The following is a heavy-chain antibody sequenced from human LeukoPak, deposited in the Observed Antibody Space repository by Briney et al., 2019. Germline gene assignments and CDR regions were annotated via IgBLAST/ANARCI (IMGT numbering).Heavy chain of an antibody. V-gene: IGHV3-23*01. J-gene: IGHJ3*02. Sequence: GGSLRLSCAASGFTFSSYAMSWVRQAPGKGLEWVSAISGSGGSTYYADSVKGRFTISRGNSKNTLYLQMNSLRAEDTAVYYCANREPRSSDAFDIWGQGTMVTVSS. CDR2: ISGSGGST. CDR1: GFTFSSYA. D-gene: IGHD1-26*01. CDR3: ANREPRSSDAFDI.